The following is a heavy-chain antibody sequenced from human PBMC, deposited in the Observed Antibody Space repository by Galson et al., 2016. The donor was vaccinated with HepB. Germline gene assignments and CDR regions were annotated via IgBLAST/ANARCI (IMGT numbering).Heavy chain of an antibody. CDR2: ISSSGSTI. D-gene: IGHD3-10*01. CDR1: GFTFTNYG. Sequence: SLRLSCAASGFTFTNYGMHWVRQAPGKGLEWVSYISSSGSTIKDADSVKGRFTISRDNAKNSLYLQMNSLRAEDTAVYFCARTRRDRYYYGSGTFTNAFDLWGQGTMVTVSS. CDR3: ARTRRDRYYYGSGTFTNAFDL. J-gene: IGHJ3*01. V-gene: IGHV3-48*04.